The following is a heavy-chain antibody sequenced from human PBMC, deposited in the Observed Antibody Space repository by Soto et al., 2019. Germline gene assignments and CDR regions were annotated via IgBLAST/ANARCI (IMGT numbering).Heavy chain of an antibody. CDR2: ISGSGGST. V-gene: IGHV3-23*01. D-gene: IGHD1-26*01. J-gene: IGHJ4*02. CDR3: AKTGVGAADLYYFAY. Sequence: PGGSLRLSCAASGFTFSSYAMSWVRQAPGKGLEWVSGISGSGGSTYYADSVKGRFTISRDNSKNTLYLQMNSLRAEDTAVYYCAKTGVGAADLYYFAYWGQGTLVTVSS. CDR1: GFTFSSYA.